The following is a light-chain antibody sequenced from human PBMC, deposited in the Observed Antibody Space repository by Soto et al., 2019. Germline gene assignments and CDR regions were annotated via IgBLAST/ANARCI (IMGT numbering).Light chain of an antibody. J-gene: IGKJ1*01. Sequence: DIQMTQSTSSLSASVGDRVTITYRASQSFTTWLAWYQQKPGEAPKVLIYKASSLESGVPSRFSGSGSGTEFTLTISSLQPDDFATYYCQQYDTYPWTFGQGTKVEIK. V-gene: IGKV1-5*03. CDR1: QSFTTW. CDR2: KAS. CDR3: QQYDTYPWT.